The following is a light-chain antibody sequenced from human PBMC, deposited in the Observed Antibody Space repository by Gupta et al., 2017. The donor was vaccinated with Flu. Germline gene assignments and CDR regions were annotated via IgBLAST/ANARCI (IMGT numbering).Light chain of an antibody. Sequence: QSALTQPPSASGSPGQSLTIPCTGTSSDIGAYKYVSWHQQHAGKAPKLIIYEVTKRPSGVPDRFSGSKSGNTASLTVSGLQAEDEGDYYCSSHTVSDTFVFGTGTAVTVL. CDR1: SSDIGAYKY. J-gene: IGLJ1*01. CDR3: SSHTVSDTFV. V-gene: IGLV2-8*01. CDR2: EVT.